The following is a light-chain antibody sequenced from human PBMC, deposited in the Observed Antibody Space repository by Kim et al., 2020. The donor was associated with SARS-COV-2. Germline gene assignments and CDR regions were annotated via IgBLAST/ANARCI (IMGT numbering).Light chain of an antibody. CDR3: QQLYSDPPYT. V-gene: IGKV1-9*01. CDR2: AAS. Sequence: APVGDRDHVTCQASQGITSYLAGYQQKPGKTPKLLIYAASTLQRRVPSRFSGSGSVTDFTLTISGLQPEDFATYYCQQLYSDPPYTFGQGTKLEI. CDR1: QGITSY. J-gene: IGKJ2*01.